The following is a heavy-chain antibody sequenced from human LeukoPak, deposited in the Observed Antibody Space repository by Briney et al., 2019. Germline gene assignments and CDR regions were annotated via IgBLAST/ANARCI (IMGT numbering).Heavy chain of an antibody. CDR1: GFSFSSYS. J-gene: IGHJ6*03. Sequence: GGSLTLSCAASGFSFSSYSMSWVRQAPGKGLEWVSAISGSGGSTYYTDSVKGRFTISRDNSKNTLYLQMNSLRAEDTAVYYCAKDGGGFLEWLKPYYYYYYMDVWGKGTTVTVSS. D-gene: IGHD3-3*01. CDR2: ISGSGGST. CDR3: AKDGGGFLEWLKPYYYYYYMDV. V-gene: IGHV3-23*01.